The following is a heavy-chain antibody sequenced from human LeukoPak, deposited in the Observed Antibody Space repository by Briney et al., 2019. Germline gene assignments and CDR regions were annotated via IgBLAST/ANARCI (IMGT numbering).Heavy chain of an antibody. CDR2: IYYSGST. CDR1: GGSITSSSYY. Sequence: SETLSLTFTVSGGSITSSSYYCGCIRQPPGKGLEWIGSIYYSGSTSYNPSLKSRVTMSVDTSKNQFSLKLNSVTAADTAVYYCASTLDGHFDFWGQGTLVTVSS. CDR3: ASTLDGHFDF. D-gene: IGHD6-6*01. V-gene: IGHV4-39*01. J-gene: IGHJ4*02.